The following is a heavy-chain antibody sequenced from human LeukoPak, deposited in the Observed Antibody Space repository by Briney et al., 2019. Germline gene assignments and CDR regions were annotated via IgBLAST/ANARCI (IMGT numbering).Heavy chain of an antibody. CDR1: GGSFSGYY. J-gene: IGHJ4*02. D-gene: IGHD6-19*01. V-gene: IGHV4-34*01. CDR3: ARVAAGEIAVAGTFDY. Sequence: SETLSLTCAVYGGSFSGYYWSWIRQPPGKGPEWIGEINHSGSTNYNPSLKSRVTISVDKSKNQFSLKLSSVTAADTAVYYCARVAAGEIAVAGTFDYWGQGTLVTVSS. CDR2: INHSGST.